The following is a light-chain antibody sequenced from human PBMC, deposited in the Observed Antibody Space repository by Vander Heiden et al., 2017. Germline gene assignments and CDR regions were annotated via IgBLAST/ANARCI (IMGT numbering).Light chain of an antibody. CDR3: AAWDDSLNGQV. CDR2: SNN. V-gene: IGLV1-44*01. CDR1: SSNMGSNN. J-gene: IGLJ2*01. Sequence: GLRVTISGSGSSSNMGSNNVDWYQQRPGTAPNLLIYSNNQRPSGVPDRFSGSKSGTSASLAISGLQSEDEADYYCAAWDDSLNGQVFGGGTKLTVL.